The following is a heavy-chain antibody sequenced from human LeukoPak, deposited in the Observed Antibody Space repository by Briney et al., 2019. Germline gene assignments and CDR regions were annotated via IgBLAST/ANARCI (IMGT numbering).Heavy chain of an antibody. CDR3: AKATASATVTTNY. D-gene: IGHD4-17*01. Sequence: GGSLRLSCAASGFTFSSYWMSWVRQAPGKGLEWVANIKQDGSEKYYVDSVKGRFTISRDNAKNSLYLQMNSLRAEDTAVYYCAKATASATVTTNYWGQGPLVTVSS. V-gene: IGHV3-7*01. CDR1: GFTFSSYW. CDR2: IKQDGSEK. J-gene: IGHJ4*02.